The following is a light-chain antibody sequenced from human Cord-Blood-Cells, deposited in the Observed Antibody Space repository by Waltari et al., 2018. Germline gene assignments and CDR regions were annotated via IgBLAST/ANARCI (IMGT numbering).Light chain of an antibody. CDR2: DVS. CDR1: SSDVGGYNY. V-gene: IGLV2-14*01. CDR3: SSYTSSSTPVV. Sequence: QSALTQPASVSGSPGQSLTISCTGTSSDVGGYNYVSWYQQHPGKAPKPMIYDVSKRPSGFSNLFSGSKSGNTASLTISGLQAEDEADYYCSSYTSSSTPVVFGGGTKLTVL. J-gene: IGLJ2*01.